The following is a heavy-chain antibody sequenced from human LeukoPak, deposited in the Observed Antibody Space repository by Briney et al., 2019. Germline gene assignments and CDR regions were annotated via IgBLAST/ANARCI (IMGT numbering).Heavy chain of an antibody. CDR3: VESLAY. CDR2: IKRKTDGGTT. V-gene: IGHV3-15*01. D-gene: IGHD3-3*02. Sequence: GGSLRLSCAASGFTISNTWMTWVRRAPGKGLEWVGRIKRKTDGGTTDYAAPVQGRFTISRDDSQNTLYLQMNSLQTEDTALYYCVESLAYWSQGTLVTVSS. CDR1: GFTISNTW. J-gene: IGHJ4*02.